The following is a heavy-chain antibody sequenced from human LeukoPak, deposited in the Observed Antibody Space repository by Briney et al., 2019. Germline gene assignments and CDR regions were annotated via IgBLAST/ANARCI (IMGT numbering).Heavy chain of an antibody. CDR3: ARVNYYDSSGYSDY. CDR2: IIPIFGTA. Sequence: SVKVSCKASGGTFSSYAISWVRQAPGQGRERMGGIIPIFGTANYAQKFQGRVTITADESTSTAYMELSSLRSADTAVYYCARVNYYDSSGYSDYWGHGTLVTVSS. V-gene: IGHV1-69*01. J-gene: IGHJ4*01. CDR1: GGTFSSYA. D-gene: IGHD3-22*01.